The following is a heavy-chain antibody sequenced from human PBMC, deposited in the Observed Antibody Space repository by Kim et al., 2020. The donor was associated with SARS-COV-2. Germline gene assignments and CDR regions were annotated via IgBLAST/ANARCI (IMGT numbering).Heavy chain of an antibody. J-gene: IGHJ6*02. CDR2: IIPIFGTA. CDR3: ARGRRDYGDYSPSGYTYYYYYGMDV. D-gene: IGHD4-17*01. CDR1: GGTFSSYA. Sequence: SVKVSCKASGGTFSSYAISWVRQAPGQGLEWMGGIIPIFGTANYAQKFQGRVTITADESTSTAYMELSSLRSEDTAVYYCARGRRDYGDYSPSGYTYYYYYGMDVWGQGTTVTVSS. V-gene: IGHV1-69*13.